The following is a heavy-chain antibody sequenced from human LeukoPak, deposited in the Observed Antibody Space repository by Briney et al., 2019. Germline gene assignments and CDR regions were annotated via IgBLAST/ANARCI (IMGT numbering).Heavy chain of an antibody. CDR1: GFTFSSYA. CDR3: AKGLLIKKVSVYGMDV. D-gene: IGHD6-6*01. J-gene: IGHJ6*02. CDR2: ISGSGSST. Sequence: PGGSLRLSCAASGFTFSSYAMNWVRQAPGKGLEWVSTISGSGSSTYYADSVKGRFTISRDNSKNTLYPQMNSLRVEDTAVYYCAKGLLIKKVSVYGMDVWGQGTTVTVSS. V-gene: IGHV3-23*01.